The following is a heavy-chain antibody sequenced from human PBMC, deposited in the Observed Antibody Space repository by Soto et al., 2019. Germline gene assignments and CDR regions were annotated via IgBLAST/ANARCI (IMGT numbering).Heavy chain of an antibody. D-gene: IGHD6-13*01. CDR3: AKSFSSNWYDYFDY. Sequence: GSLGLSCAASGITFIADAMSWVRQAPGKGLEWVSAISGSGATTYYADSVKGRFTISRDKSKNTLYLQMNSLRAEDTALYYCAKSFSSNWYDYFDYWGQGSLVTVS. V-gene: IGHV3-23*01. CDR2: ISGSGATT. J-gene: IGHJ4*02. CDR1: GITFIADA.